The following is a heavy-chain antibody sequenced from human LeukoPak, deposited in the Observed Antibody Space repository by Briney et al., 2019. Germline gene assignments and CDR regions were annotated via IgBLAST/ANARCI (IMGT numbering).Heavy chain of an antibody. J-gene: IGHJ4*02. Sequence: GGSLRLSCAASGFAFSNYGINWVRQAPGKGLEWVSGITGSGVTTYYADSVKGRFTISRDNAKNSLYLQMNSLRAEDTAVYYCAREGGGYNNRGFDYWGQGTLVTVSS. V-gene: IGHV3-48*04. CDR3: AREGGGYNNRGFDY. D-gene: IGHD5-24*01. CDR1: GFAFSNYG. CDR2: ITGSGVTT.